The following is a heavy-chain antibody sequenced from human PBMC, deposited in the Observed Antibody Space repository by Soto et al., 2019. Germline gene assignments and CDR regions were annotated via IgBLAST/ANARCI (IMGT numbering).Heavy chain of an antibody. CDR3: ARGYSYGNCFDP. CDR2: INAGNGNT. V-gene: IGHV1-3*01. D-gene: IGHD5-18*01. J-gene: IGHJ5*02. CDR1: GYTFTSYA. Sequence: QVQLVQSGAEVKKPGASVKVSCKASGYTFTSYAMHWVRQAPGQRLEWMGWINAGNGNTKYSQKFQGRVTITRDLSASTAYMELSSLRSADTAVYYCARGYSYGNCFDPWGQVTLVTVSS.